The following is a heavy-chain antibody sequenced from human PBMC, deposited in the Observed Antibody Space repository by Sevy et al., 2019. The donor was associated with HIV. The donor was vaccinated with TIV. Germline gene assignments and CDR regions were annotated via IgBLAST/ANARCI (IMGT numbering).Heavy chain of an antibody. CDR3: ARDGGCSSTSCLLYFDY. J-gene: IGHJ4*02. Sequence: GGSLRLSCAASGFTFSSYAMSWVRQAPGKGLEWVSAISGSGGSYIYYVDSVKGRFTISRDNAKNSLYLQMNSLRAEDTAVYYCARDGGCSSTSCLLYFDYWGQGTLVTVSS. CDR1: GFTFSSYA. V-gene: IGHV3-21*01. D-gene: IGHD2-2*01. CDR2: ISGSGGSYI.